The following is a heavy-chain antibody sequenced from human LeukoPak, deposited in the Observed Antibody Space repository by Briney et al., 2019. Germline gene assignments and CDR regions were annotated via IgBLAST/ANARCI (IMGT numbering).Heavy chain of an antibody. J-gene: IGHJ4*02. CDR3: ARTRKDYYDNSGLFDS. Sequence: GGSLRLSCAASGFTFSGYYMSWIRQAPGKGLEWVSYISSSGSTMYYPDSVKGQFTISRDNAKNSLFLQMNSLIAEETAVYFCARTRKDYYDNSGLFDSWGQGTLVTVSS. V-gene: IGHV3-11*01. CDR2: ISSSGSTM. D-gene: IGHD3-22*01. CDR1: GFTFSGYY.